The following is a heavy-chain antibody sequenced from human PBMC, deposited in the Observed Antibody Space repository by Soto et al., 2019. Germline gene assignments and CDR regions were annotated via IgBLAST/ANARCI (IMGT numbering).Heavy chain of an antibody. CDR1: GYTFTGHY. V-gene: IGHV1-2*02. Sequence: ASVKVSCKASGYTFTGHYIHWVRQAPEQGPEWMGEIGPESGATRYAQKFQGRVTMTMDMSITTVYMELSNLSADDTAVYYCGRGRSGQIVVFYWAQGTPVTV. D-gene: IGHD5-12*01. J-gene: IGHJ4*02. CDR3: GRGRSGQIVVFY. CDR2: IGPESGAT.